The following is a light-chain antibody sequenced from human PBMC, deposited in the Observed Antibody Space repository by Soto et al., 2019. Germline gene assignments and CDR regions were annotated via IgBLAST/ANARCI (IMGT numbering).Light chain of an antibody. Sequence: DIQLTQSPSSLSASEGDTVTITCRASHSINSHLNWYQQKSGEAPKFLIYGTSDLHTGVHSRFSGSGSGTDFALTINSLQPEDCAIYYFQQSYSTPFTFGQGTKLEIK. CDR1: HSINSH. V-gene: IGKV1-39*01. CDR2: GTS. J-gene: IGKJ2*01. CDR3: QQSYSTPFT.